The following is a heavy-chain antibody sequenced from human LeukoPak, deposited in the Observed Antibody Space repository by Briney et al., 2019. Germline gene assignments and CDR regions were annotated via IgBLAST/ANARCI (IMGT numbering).Heavy chain of an antibody. J-gene: IGHJ4*02. CDR2: IYYSGST. V-gene: IGHV4-59*12. D-gene: IGHD3-10*01. CDR3: ARVRHGSGRPFDY. CDR1: GGSISSYY. Sequence: SETLSLTCTVSGGSISSYYWSWIRQPPGKGLEWIGYIYYSGSTYYDPSLKSRVTISVDTSKNQFSLKLSSVTAADTAVYYCARVRHGSGRPFDYWGQGTLVTVSS.